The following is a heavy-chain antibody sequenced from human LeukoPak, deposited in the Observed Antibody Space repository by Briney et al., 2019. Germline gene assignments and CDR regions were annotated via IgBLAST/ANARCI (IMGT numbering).Heavy chain of an antibody. CDR3: VRDNYDSSGYFYDY. Sequence: GGSLRLSCAASGFTFTSYEMNWVRQAPGQGLEWFSYISSSGSTIYYADTVKGRFTISRDNAKNSMYLQMNSLRAEDTAVYYCVRDNYDSSGYFYDYWGQGTLVTVSS. D-gene: IGHD3-22*01. CDR1: GFTFTSYE. J-gene: IGHJ4*02. V-gene: IGHV3-48*03. CDR2: ISSSGSTI.